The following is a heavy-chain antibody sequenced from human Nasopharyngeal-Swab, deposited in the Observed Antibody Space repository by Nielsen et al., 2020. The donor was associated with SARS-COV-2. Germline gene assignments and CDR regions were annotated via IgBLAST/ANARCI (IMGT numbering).Heavy chain of an antibody. Sequence: LKISCATSGFMFSDYYMTSIRQTPGKGLEGLSYIDESGATLSYADSVKGRFIVSRDNSKHLLFLQMNNLRAEVSAVYYCARDNWRLHWGQGTLVTVSS. V-gene: IGHV3-11*04. CDR3: ARDNWRLH. CDR2: IDESGATL. D-gene: IGHD3-3*01. J-gene: IGHJ4*02. CDR1: GFMFSDYY.